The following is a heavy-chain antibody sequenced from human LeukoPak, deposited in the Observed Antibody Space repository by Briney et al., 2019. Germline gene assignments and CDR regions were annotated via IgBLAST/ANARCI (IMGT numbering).Heavy chain of an antibody. Sequence: GRSLRLSCAASGFTFDDYAMHWVRQAPGKGLEWVSGISWNSGSIGYADSVKGRFTISRDNAKNSLYLQMNSLRAEDTALYYCAKQGVRGQDLFLWFDPWGQGTLVTVSS. CDR3: AKQGVRGQDLFLWFDP. D-gene: IGHD3-10*01. V-gene: IGHV3-9*01. CDR1: GFTFDDYA. CDR2: ISWNSGSI. J-gene: IGHJ5*02.